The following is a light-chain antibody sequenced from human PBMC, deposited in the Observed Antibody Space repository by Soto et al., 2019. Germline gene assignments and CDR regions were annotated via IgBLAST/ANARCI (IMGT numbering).Light chain of an antibody. CDR1: QIVSSTY. CDR2: GAS. V-gene: IGKV3-20*01. CDR3: QQYGVTPPNS. Sequence: EIVLTQSPGTLSLSPGERATLSCRASQIVSSTYLAWFQQKPGQAPRLLIYGASTRATGIPDRFSGSGSGTDSTLTISGPEPEDFALYYCQQYGVTPPNSFGGGTKVDIK. J-gene: IGKJ4*01.